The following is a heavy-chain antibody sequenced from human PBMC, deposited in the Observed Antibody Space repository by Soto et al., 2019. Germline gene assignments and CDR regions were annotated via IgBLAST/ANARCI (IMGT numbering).Heavy chain of an antibody. V-gene: IGHV4-30-2*01. CDR2: IYHSGST. D-gene: IGHD3-10*01. CDR1: GGSISSGGYS. J-gene: IGHJ4*02. Sequence: LSLTCAVSGGSISSGGYSWSWIRQPPGKGLEWIGYIYHSGSTYYNPSLKSRVTISVDRSKNQFSLKLSSVTAEDTAVYYCAGGTIARGPSYYFVYWGQGILVSV. CDR3: AGGTIARGPSYYFVY.